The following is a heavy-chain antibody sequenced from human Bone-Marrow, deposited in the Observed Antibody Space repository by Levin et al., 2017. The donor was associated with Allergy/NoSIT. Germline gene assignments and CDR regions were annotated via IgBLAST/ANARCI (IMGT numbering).Heavy chain of an antibody. CDR1: GFTFNNAW. V-gene: IGHV3-15*01. CDR2: INTNTDGGTT. D-gene: IGHD3-10*01. Sequence: GGSLRLSCAASGFTFNNAWLSWVRQAPGKGLEWIGRINTNTDGGTTDYAAPVKGRFTISRDDSTSTLSLQMNSLRTEDTAVYFCTTYGSGSFQDWGQGTLVTVSS. CDR3: TTYGSGSFQD. J-gene: IGHJ1*01.